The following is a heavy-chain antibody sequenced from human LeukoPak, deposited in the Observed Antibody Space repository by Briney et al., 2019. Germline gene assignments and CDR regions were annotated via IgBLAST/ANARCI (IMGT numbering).Heavy chain of an antibody. V-gene: IGHV1-18*01. J-gene: IGHJ5*02. D-gene: IGHD2-2*01. Sequence: ASVKVSCKASGYTFTNSGITWIREAPGQGPEWLGWISGYNANAHYAQNVQGRVTLTTDTSTNTAYMELRGLTSDDTAMYYCARVGRGCSSIRCYWEDLFDPWGQGTLVIVSS. CDR2: ISGYNANA. CDR1: GYTFTNSG. CDR3: ARVGRGCSSIRCYWEDLFDP.